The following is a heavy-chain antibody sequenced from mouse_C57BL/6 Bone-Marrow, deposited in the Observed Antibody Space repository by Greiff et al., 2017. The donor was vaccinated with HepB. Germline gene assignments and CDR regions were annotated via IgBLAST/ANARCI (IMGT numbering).Heavy chain of an antibody. Sequence: VQLKQSGPGLVAPSQSLSITCTVSGFSLTSYAISWVRQPPGKGLEWLGVIWTGGGTNYNSARKSRLSITKDNSKSQVFLKMNSLQTDDTARYSSARNAGGNYPYYYDYWGQGTTLTVSS. CDR1: GFSLTSYA. CDR3: ARNAGGNYPYYYDY. V-gene: IGHV2-9-1*01. J-gene: IGHJ2*01. D-gene: IGHD2-1*01. CDR2: IWTGGGT.